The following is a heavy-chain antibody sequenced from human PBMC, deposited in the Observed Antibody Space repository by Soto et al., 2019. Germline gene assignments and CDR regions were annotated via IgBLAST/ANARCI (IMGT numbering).Heavy chain of an antibody. V-gene: IGHV3-7*01. CDR1: GFTFSSYW. J-gene: IGHJ3*02. CDR3: ARGFEGRITIFGVVIIDAFDI. D-gene: IGHD3-3*01. Sequence: GGSLRLSCAASGFTFSSYWMSWVRQAPGKGLEWVANIKQDGSEKYYVDSVKGRFTISRDNAKNSLYLQMNSLRAEDTAVYYCARGFEGRITIFGVVIIDAFDIWGQGTMVTVS. CDR2: IKQDGSEK.